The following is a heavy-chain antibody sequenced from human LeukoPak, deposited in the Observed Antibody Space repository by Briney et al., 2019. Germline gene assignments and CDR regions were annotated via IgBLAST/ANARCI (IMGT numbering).Heavy chain of an antibody. J-gene: IGHJ6*04. Sequence: SETLSLTCAVYGGSFSGYYWSWIRQPPEKRLEWSGEINHSGSTNYNPSLKSRVTISVDTSKNQFSLKMSSVTAADTAVYSCARGLIVVVTAAIGYYYYGMDVWGKGTTVTVSS. CDR3: ARGLIVVVTAAIGYYYYGMDV. V-gene: IGHV4-34*01. D-gene: IGHD2-2*01. CDR1: GGSFSGYY. CDR2: INHSGST.